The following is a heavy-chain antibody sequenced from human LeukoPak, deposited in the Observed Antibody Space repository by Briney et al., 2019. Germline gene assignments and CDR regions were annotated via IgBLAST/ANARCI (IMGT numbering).Heavy chain of an antibody. Sequence: ASVKVSCKASGYTFTSYYMHWVRQAPGQGLEWMGIINPSGGSTSYAQKFQGRVTMTRATSTSTVYMELSSLRSEDTAVYYCATEEGFGELLNYYYYGMDVWGQGTTVTVSS. J-gene: IGHJ6*02. D-gene: IGHD3-10*01. CDR2: INPSGGST. CDR3: ATEEGFGELLNYYYYGMDV. CDR1: GYTFTSYY. V-gene: IGHV1-46*01.